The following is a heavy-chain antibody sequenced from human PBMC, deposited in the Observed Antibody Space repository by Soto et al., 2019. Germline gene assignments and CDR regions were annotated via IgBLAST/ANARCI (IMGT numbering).Heavy chain of an antibody. D-gene: IGHD2-15*01. CDR2: ISYDGSKE. J-gene: IGHJ4*02. Sequence: QEQMVQSGGGVVQPGRSLRLSCAASPFTFRSYSMHWVRQAPGKGLEWVTSISYDGSKESYADSVKGRFAVSRDNSKNTLYLQMKSPRPEDTAVYYCARYCNGRACYSASLDYWGQGTQVTVSS. CDR3: ARYCNGRACYSASLDY. CDR1: PFTFRSYS. V-gene: IGHV3-30*09.